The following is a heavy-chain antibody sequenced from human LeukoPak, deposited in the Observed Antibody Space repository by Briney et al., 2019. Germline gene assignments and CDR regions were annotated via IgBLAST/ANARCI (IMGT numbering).Heavy chain of an antibody. CDR2: IYPGDSDT. CDR1: GYSFASYW. D-gene: IGHD3-10*01. V-gene: IGHV5-51*01. J-gene: IGHJ4*02. Sequence: GESLKISCKGSGYSFASYWIGWVRQMPGKGLEWMGFIYPGDSDTRYSPSFQGQVTISADKSISTAYLQWSSLKASDTAMYYCATQYNYYGSGSYYSFDYWGQGTLVTVSS. CDR3: ATQYNYYGSGSYYSFDY.